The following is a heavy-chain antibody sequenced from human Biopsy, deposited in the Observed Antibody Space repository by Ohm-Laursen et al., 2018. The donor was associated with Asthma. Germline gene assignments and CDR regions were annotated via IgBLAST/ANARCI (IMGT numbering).Heavy chain of an antibody. V-gene: IGHV1-69*01. CDR2: IMTVFGTT. CDR3: ARCQVGYSSGWSLLLKKIYYSGMDV. J-gene: IGHJ6*02. Sequence: GSSVKVSCKISGYGLTDLSMHWVRQAPGQGLEWLGGIMTVFGTTNYAQKFQGRVTITADESTSTAYMEVTSLRSEDTAIYYCARCQVGYSSGWSLLLKKIYYSGMDVWGQGTAVTVSS. D-gene: IGHD6-19*01. CDR1: GYGLTDLS.